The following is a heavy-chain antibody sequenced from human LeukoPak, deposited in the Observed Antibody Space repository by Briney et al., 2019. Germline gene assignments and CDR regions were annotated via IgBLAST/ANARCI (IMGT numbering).Heavy chain of an antibody. CDR2: IYHSGST. CDR3: ARAQRSFGYYDSSGFYYFDY. Sequence: SETLSLTCTVSGYSISSGYYWGWIRQPPGKGLEWIGSIYHSGSTYYNPSLKSRVTISVDTSKNQFSLKLSSVTAADTAVYYCARAQRSFGYYDSSGFYYFDYWGQGTLVTVSS. V-gene: IGHV4-38-2*02. J-gene: IGHJ4*02. CDR1: GYSISSGYY. D-gene: IGHD3-22*01.